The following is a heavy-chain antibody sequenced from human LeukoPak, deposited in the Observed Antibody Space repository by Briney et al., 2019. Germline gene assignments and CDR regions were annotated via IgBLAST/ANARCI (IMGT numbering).Heavy chain of an antibody. J-gene: IGHJ4*02. Sequence: GGSLRLSCAASGFTSSSYAMSWVRQAPGKGLEWVSAISGSGGSTYYADSVKGRFTISRDNSKNTLYLQMNSLRAEDTAVYYCAKDHDFWSGYSNYFDYWGQGTLVTVSS. CDR2: ISGSGGST. D-gene: IGHD3-3*01. CDR3: AKDHDFWSGYSNYFDY. V-gene: IGHV3-23*01. CDR1: GFTSSSYA.